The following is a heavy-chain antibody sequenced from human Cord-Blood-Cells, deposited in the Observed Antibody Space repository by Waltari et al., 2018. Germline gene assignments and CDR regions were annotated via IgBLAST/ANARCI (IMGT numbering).Heavy chain of an antibody. J-gene: IGHJ4*02. CDR1: GFPFSSIW. Sequence: EVQLVESGGGLVQPGGSLRLSCAASGFPFSSIWMSWGRQAPGKGLEWVANIKQDGSEKYYVDSVKGRFTISRDNAKNSLYLQMNSLRAEDTAVYYCARELTGGGSGYWGQGTLVTVSS. V-gene: IGHV3-7*01. CDR2: IKQDGSEK. D-gene: IGHD7-27*01. CDR3: ARELTGGGSGY.